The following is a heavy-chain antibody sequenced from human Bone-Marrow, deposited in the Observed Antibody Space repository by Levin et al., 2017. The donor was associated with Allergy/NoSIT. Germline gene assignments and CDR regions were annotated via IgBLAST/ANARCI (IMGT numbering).Heavy chain of an antibody. J-gene: IGHJ1*01. CDR2: ISYDGSNK. Sequence: PGGSLRLSCAASGFTFSSYAMHWVRQAPGKGLEWVAVISYDGSNKYYADSVKGRFTISRDNSKNTLYLQMNSLRAEDTAVYYCARDPSFSLTSTSKYFQHWGQGTLVTVSS. CDR3: ARDPSFSLTSTSKYFQH. D-gene: IGHD2-2*01. V-gene: IGHV3-30*04. CDR1: GFTFSSYA.